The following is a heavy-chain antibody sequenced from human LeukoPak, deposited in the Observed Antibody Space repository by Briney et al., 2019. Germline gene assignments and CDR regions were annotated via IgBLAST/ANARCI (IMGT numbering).Heavy chain of an antibody. D-gene: IGHD2-21*02. Sequence: GGSLRLSCAASGFTFSSYSMNWVRQAPGKGLEWVSSISSSSSYIYYADSVKGRFTISRDNAKNSLYLQMNSLRAEDTAVYYCATLAYCGGDCYSGTSYYYYGMDVWGQGTTVTVSS. CDR2: ISSSSSYI. CDR3: ATLAYCGGDCYSGTSYYYYGMDV. V-gene: IGHV3-21*01. J-gene: IGHJ6*02. CDR1: GFTFSSYS.